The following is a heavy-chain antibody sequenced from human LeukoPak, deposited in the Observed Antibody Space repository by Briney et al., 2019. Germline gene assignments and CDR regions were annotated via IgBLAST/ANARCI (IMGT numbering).Heavy chain of an antibody. Sequence: SETLSLTCTVSGDSISSSNSYWGWIRQPPGKGLEWIGSMWFGATTSYDPSLKSRITISIDPSKNQFSLKLSSVTAADTALYYCARGRRGSYFQDHWGLGTLVTVSS. CDR3: ARGRRGSYFQDH. D-gene: IGHD1-26*01. CDR1: GDSISSSNSY. CDR2: MWFGATT. V-gene: IGHV4-39*07. J-gene: IGHJ4*02.